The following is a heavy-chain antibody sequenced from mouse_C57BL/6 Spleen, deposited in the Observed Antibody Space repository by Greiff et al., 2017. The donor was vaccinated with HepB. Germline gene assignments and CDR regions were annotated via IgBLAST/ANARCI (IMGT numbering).Heavy chain of an antibody. V-gene: IGHV5-6*02. CDR1: GFTFSSYG. CDR3: ARHEGYDYGAY. J-gene: IGHJ3*01. D-gene: IGHD2-4*01. Sequence: DVKLVESGGDLVKPGGSLKLSCAASGFTFSSYGMSWVRQTPDKRLEWVATISSGGSYTYYPDSVKGRFTISRDNAKNTLYLQMSSLKSEDTAMYYCARHEGYDYGAYWGQGTLVTVSA. CDR2: ISSGGSYT.